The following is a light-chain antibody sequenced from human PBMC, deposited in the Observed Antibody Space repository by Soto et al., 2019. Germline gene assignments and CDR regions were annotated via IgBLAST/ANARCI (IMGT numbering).Light chain of an antibody. CDR2: GAS. CDR1: QSVSSSY. V-gene: IGKV3-20*01. CDR3: HQYGSLVT. Sequence: EIVLTQSPGTLSLSPGERATLSCRASQSVSSSYLAWYQQKPGRAPRLLIDGASSRATGIPDRFSGSGSGTDFTLTISRLEPEDLAVYYCHQYGSLVTFGQGTKVELK. J-gene: IGKJ1*01.